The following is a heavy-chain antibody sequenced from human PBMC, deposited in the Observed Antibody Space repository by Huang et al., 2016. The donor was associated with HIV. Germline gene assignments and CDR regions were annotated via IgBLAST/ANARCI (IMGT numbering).Heavy chain of an antibody. D-gene: IGHD5-18*01. CDR3: ARGVGNSNRGFDI. CDR1: GGTVSSFS. J-gene: IGHJ4*02. Sequence: QVQLVQSGAEMKKSGSSVKVSCKASGGTVSSFSFTWVRQAPGPGLEWMGGIIPVHHTTDLAQRLRGRVTLTADESTDTAFMELSGLTSQDPAVYYWARGVGNSNRGFDIWGQGTLVTVS. V-gene: IGHV1-69*13. CDR2: IIPVHHTT.